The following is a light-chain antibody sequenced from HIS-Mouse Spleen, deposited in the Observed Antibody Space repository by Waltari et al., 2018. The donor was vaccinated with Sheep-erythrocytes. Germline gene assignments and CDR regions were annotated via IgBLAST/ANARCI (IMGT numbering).Light chain of an antibody. J-gene: IGLJ2*01. CDR3: QVWDSSSDHVV. CDR1: ALPKQY. V-gene: IGLV3-21*02. CDR2: DDS. Sequence: SYELTQPPSVSVSPGQTARITCSGDALPKQYAYWYQQKPGQAPVLVVYDDSDRPSGIPEGFSGSNSGNTATLTISRVEAGDEADYYCQVWDSSSDHVVFGGGTKLTVL.